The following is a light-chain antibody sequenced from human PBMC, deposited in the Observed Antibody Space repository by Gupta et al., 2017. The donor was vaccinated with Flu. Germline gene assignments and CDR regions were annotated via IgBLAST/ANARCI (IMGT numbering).Light chain of an antibody. Sequence: LTQLPGTLPLSLGASATLPCRASQSVSSSYLAWYQQKPGRAPKLLIYGASSRATGLPDRFSGSGSGTDFTLTISGLEPEDFAMYYCQQYNSSPGSFGQGTKVQIK. J-gene: IGKJ1*01. CDR2: GAS. CDR3: QQYNSSPGS. V-gene: IGKV3-20*01. CDR1: QSVSSSY.